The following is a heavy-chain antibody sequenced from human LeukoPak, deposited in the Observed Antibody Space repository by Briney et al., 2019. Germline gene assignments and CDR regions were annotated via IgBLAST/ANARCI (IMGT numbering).Heavy chain of an antibody. CDR2: THSSGGS. Sequence: KPSETLSLTCTVSGASISNYYWSWIRQTPEKGLEWMGHTHSSGGSSYYPSLKSRLTLSIDTSRNQLSLKLPSVTAADTAVYFCARLGSYHDFWGQGALVTVSS. J-gene: IGHJ4*02. D-gene: IGHD1-26*01. CDR1: GASISNYY. V-gene: IGHV4-4*09. CDR3: ARLGSYHDF.